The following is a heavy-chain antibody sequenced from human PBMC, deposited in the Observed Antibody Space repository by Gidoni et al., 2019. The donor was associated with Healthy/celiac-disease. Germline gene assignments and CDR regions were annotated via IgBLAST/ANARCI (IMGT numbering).Heavy chain of an antibody. CDR3: ARQDMRGDAAFDI. V-gene: IGHV4-39*01. Sequence: QLQLQASGPGLVKPSETLSLTCTVSGGSIRSSSYYWGWIRQPPGKGLEWIGSIYYSGSTYYNPSLKSRVTISVDTSKNQFSLKLSSVTAADTAVYYCARQDMRGDAAFDIWGQGTMVTVSS. J-gene: IGHJ3*02. CDR2: IYYSGST. CDR1: GGSIRSSSYY. D-gene: IGHD3-10*01.